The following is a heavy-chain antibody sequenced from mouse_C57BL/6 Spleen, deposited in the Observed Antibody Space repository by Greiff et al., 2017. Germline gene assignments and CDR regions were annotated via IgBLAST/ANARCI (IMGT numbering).Heavy chain of an antibody. CDR2: INPSTGGT. V-gene: IGHV1-42*01. J-gene: IGHJ1*03. CDR1: GYSFTGYY. Sequence: EVQLQQSGPELVKPGASVKISCKASGYSFTGYYMNWVKQSPEKSLEWIGEINPSTGGTTYNQKFKAKATLTVDKSSSTAYMQLKSLTSEDSAVYYCARGWDEGYFDVWGTGTTVTVSS. D-gene: IGHD4-1*01. CDR3: ARGWDEGYFDV.